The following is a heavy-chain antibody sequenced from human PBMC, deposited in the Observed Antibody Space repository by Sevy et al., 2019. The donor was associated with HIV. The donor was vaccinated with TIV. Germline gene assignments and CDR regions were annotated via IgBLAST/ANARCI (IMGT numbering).Heavy chain of an antibody. D-gene: IGHD1-26*01. V-gene: IGHV4-59*08. CDR1: GGSITSLY. Sequence: SETLSLTCTVSGGSITSLYWNWIRQPPGKGLGWIGNIYYNGHINYNPSLKSRVTLSLDTSKNQLFLRLGSVTAADTAMYYCAGENAWGRGYSWGQGTLVTVSS. CDR2: IYYNGHI. CDR3: AGENAWGRGYS. J-gene: IGHJ4*02.